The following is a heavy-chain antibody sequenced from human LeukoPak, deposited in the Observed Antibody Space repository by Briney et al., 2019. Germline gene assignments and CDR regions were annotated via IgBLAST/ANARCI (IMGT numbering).Heavy chain of an antibody. V-gene: IGHV3-74*01. CDR3: TANFNY. J-gene: IGHJ4*02. CDR1: GFTFKNAW. CDR2: INSDESRT. Sequence: GGSLRLSCEASGFTFKNAWMIWVRQAPGKGLVWVSRINSDESRTNYADSVKGRFTISRDNAKNTLYLHMNSLRAEDTAVYYCTANFNYWGQGTLVTVSS.